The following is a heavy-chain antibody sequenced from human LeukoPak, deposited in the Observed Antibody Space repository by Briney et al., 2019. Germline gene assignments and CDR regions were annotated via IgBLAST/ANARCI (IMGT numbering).Heavy chain of an antibody. CDR3: ARGDLPYDFWSGSSFMDV. V-gene: IGHV1-8*03. J-gene: IGHJ6*03. CDR1: GYTLTSYD. CDR2: MNPNSGNT. Sequence: ASVKVSCKASGYTLTSYDINWVRQATGQGLEWMGWMNPNSGNTGYAQKFQGRVTITRNTSISTAYMELSSLRSEDTAVYYCARGDLPYDFWSGSSFMDVWAKGPRSPSP. D-gene: IGHD3-3*01.